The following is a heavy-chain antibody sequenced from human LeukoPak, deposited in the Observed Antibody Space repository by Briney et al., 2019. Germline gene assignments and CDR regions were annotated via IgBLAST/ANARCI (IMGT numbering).Heavy chain of an antibody. Sequence: ASVKVSSKASGYSFTTYGIAWVRQAPGQGLEWLGWISTYIDKTRYAQKLQDRVTLSIDTSTNTAYMDLRSLKSDDTAVYYWARDRQYYYDSGGYLYWGQGTLVSVSS. D-gene: IGHD3-22*01. CDR3: ARDRQYYYDSGGYLY. CDR2: ISTYIDKT. J-gene: IGHJ4*02. V-gene: IGHV1-18*01. CDR1: GYSFTTYG.